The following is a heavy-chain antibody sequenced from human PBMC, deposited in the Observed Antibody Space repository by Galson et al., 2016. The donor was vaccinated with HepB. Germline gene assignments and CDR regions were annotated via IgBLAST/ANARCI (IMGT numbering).Heavy chain of an antibody. V-gene: IGHV3-9*01. CDR2: ISWNSRRI. CDR1: GFIFDDYA. D-gene: IGHD3-10*01. CDR3: AKDRGNLNYYQLYGLDV. Sequence: SLRLSCAASGFIFDDYAMSWVRQIPGKGLEWVSTISWNSRRIDYADSMKGRFTVSRDNAKNSLHLQMNSLKTEDTALYYCAKDRGNLNYYQLYGLDVWGQGTTVTVSS. J-gene: IGHJ6*02.